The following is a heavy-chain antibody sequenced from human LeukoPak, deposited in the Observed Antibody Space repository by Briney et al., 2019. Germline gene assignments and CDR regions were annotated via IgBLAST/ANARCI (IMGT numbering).Heavy chain of an antibody. J-gene: IGHJ3*02. CDR1: GGSISSGGYS. D-gene: IGHD2-15*01. CDR3: AREGRHCSGGSCHSDAFDI. V-gene: IGHV4-30-2*01. Sequence: SETLSLTCAVSGGSISSGGYSWSWIRQPPGKGLEWIGYIYHSGSTYYNPSLKSRVTISVDRSKNQFSLKLSSVTAADTAVYYCAREGRHCSGGSCHSDAFDIWGQGTMVTVSS. CDR2: IYHSGST.